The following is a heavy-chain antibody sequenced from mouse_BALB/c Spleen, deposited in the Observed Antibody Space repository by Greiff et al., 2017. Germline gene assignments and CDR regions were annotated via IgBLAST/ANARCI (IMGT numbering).Heavy chain of an antibody. CDR3: ARDGIYYDYPWFAY. CDR2: ISDGGSYT. D-gene: IGHD2-4*01. Sequence: EVKLVESGGGLVKPGGSLKLSCAASGFTFSDYYMYWVRQTPEKRLEWVATISDGGSYTYYPDSVKGRFTISRDNAKNNLYLQMSSLKSEDTAMYYCARDGIYYDYPWFAYWGQGTLVTVSA. J-gene: IGHJ3*01. V-gene: IGHV5-4*02. CDR1: GFTFSDYY.